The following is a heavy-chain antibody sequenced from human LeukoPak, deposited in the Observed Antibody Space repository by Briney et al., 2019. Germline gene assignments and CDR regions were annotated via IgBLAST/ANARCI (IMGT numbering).Heavy chain of an antibody. CDR2: TYNSWRN. J-gene: IGHJ4*02. V-gene: IGHV4-39*01. CDR3: ARFSGYIYGYDY. Sequence: SETLSLTCTVSGGSISSSSSYWGWIRQPPGKGLEWIGTTYNSWRNYYNPSLKSRVTISGDTSKNQSSLKVTSVTAADTAVYYCARFSGYIYGYDYWGQGTLVTVSS. CDR1: GGSISSSSSY. D-gene: IGHD5-18*01.